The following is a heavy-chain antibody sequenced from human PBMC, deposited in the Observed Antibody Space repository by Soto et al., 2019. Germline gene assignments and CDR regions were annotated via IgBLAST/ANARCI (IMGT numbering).Heavy chain of an antibody. Sequence: PGGSLRLSCAASGFTFSSFAMSWVRQAPGKGLEWVSSISTSGGTYYGDSVKGRFTISRDNSKNTLYLQMNSLRAEDTAVYYCARSAYDYVWGSYHDYWGQGTLVTVSS. CDR3: ARSAYDYVWGSYHDY. V-gene: IGHV3-23*01. D-gene: IGHD3-16*02. CDR2: ISTSGGT. CDR1: GFTFSSFA. J-gene: IGHJ4*02.